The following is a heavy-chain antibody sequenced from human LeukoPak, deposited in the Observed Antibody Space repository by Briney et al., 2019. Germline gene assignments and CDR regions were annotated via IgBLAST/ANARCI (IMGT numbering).Heavy chain of an antibody. Sequence: ASVKVFCKASGGTFSSYAISWVRQAPGQGLEWMGGVIPIFGTANYAQKFQGRVTITTDESTSTAYMELSSLRSEDTAVYYCARQQGSSGWPHFDYWGQGTLVTVSS. D-gene: IGHD6-19*01. J-gene: IGHJ4*02. CDR3: ARQQGSSGWPHFDY. V-gene: IGHV1-69*05. CDR1: GGTFSSYA. CDR2: VIPIFGTA.